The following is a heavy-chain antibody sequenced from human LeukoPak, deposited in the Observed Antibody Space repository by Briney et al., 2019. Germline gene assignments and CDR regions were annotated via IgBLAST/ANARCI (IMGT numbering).Heavy chain of an antibody. J-gene: IGHJ4*02. CDR2: ISAYNGNT. V-gene: IGHV1-18*01. CDR3: ATEVLLPPANY. D-gene: IGHD2-15*01. Sequence: GASVKVSCKASGYTFTSYGISWVRQAPGQGLEWMGWISAYNGNTNYAQKFQGRVTMTEDTSTDTAYMELSSLRSEDTAVYYCATEVLLPPANYWGQGTLVAVSS. CDR1: GYTFTSYG.